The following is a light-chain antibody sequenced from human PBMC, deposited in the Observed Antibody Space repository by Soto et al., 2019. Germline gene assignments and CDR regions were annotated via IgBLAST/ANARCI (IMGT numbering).Light chain of an antibody. Sequence: EIVLTQSPGTLSLSPGERATLSCRASQRLSSNYLAWFQQKPGQAPRLLIYGASTRATGIPARFSGSGSGTDFTLTISSLEPEDFAVYYCQHRSIWPVSFGQGTRLEIK. CDR3: QHRSIWPVS. J-gene: IGKJ5*01. V-gene: IGKV3-11*01. CDR1: QRLSSNY. CDR2: GAS.